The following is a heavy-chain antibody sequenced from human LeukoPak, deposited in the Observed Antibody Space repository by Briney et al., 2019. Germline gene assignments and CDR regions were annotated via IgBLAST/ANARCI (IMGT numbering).Heavy chain of an antibody. CDR3: TRDQMNY. D-gene: IGHD5-24*01. V-gene: IGHV3-53*01. Sequence: GGSLRLSCTASEFTFSRDYMLWVRQAPGKGLEWVSLIFSNGDTHYADSVKGRFTISRDTSKNTVSLQMNSLRVEDTAMYYCTRDQMNYWGQGTLVTVSS. CDR1: EFTFSRDY. J-gene: IGHJ4*02. CDR2: IFSNGDT.